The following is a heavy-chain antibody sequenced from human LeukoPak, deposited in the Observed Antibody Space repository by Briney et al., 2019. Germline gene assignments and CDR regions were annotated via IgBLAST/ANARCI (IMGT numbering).Heavy chain of an antibody. V-gene: IGHV4-59*01. J-gene: IGHJ6*03. CDR2: IYYSWST. D-gene: IGHD6-13*01. CDR3: ARGTSSSWYPYYYYYMDV. Sequence: SETLSLTCTVSGGSISSYYWSWIRQPPGKGLEWIGYIYYSWSTNYNPSLKSRVTISVDTSKNQFSLKLSSVTAADTAVYYCARGTSSSWYPYYYYYMDVWGKGTTVTVSS. CDR1: GGSISSYY.